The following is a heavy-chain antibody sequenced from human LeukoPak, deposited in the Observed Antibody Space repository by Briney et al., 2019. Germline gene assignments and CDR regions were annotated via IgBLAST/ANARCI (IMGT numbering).Heavy chain of an antibody. D-gene: IGHD3-22*01. CDR1: GFTFGTTA. V-gene: IGHV3-23*01. Sequence: GGSLRLSRAASGFTFGTTAMSWVRQAPGKGLEWVSTISGYGASTYYADSVKGRFTFSRDNSKNTLYLQMNRLTAEDTAVYYCAKASGSVGYYYFDSWGQGTLVTVSS. J-gene: IGHJ4*02. CDR3: AKASGSVGYYYFDS. CDR2: ISGYGAST.